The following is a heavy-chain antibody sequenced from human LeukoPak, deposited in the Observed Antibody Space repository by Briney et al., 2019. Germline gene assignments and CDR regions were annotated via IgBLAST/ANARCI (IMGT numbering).Heavy chain of an antibody. CDR3: ARDIVVVTPGWFDP. J-gene: IGHJ5*02. CDR2: IYTSGST. Sequence: PSETLSLTCIVSGGSISSGSYYWSWIRQPAGKGLEWIGRIYTSGSTNYNPSLKSRVTISVDTSENQFSLKLSSVTAADTAVYYCARDIVVVTPGWFDPWGQGTLVTVSS. D-gene: IGHD2-15*01. CDR1: GGSISSGSYY. V-gene: IGHV4-61*02.